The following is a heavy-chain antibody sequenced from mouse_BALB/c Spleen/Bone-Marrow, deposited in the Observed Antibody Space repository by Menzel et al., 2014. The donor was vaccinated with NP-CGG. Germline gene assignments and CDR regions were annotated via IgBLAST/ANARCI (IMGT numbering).Heavy chain of an antibody. CDR1: GYTFTSYW. V-gene: IGHV1S41*01. CDR2: IAPGSGST. CDR3: ARGDGYYPFAY. Sequence: DLVKPGASVKLSCKASGYTFTSYWINWIKQRPGQGLEWIGRIAPGSGSTYYNEMFKGKATLTVDTSSSTAYIQLSSLSSEDSAVYFCARGDGYYPFAYWGQGTLVTVSA. D-gene: IGHD2-3*01. J-gene: IGHJ3*01.